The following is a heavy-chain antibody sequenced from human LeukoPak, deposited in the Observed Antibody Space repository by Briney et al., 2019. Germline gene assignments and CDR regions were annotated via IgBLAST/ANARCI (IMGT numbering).Heavy chain of an antibody. J-gene: IGHJ4*02. D-gene: IGHD1-26*01. CDR3: ARDFSGSYDY. CDR1: GFTVSSNY. Sequence: EGSLRLSCAASGFTVSSNYMSWVRQAPGKGLEWVSVIYSGGSTYYVDSVKGRFTISRDNSKNTLYLQMNSVRAEDTAVYYCARDFSGSYDYWGQGTLVTVSS. CDR2: IYSGGST. V-gene: IGHV3-53*01.